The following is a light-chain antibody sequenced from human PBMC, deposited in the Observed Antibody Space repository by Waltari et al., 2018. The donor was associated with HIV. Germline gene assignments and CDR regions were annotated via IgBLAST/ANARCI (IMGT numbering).Light chain of an antibody. CDR2: WAS. Sequence: DIVMTQSPDSLALSLGERATITRKSSQSVFSSPKNKSYLTWYQQRPGLPPKVLIYWASTRESGVPDRFSGSGSGTDFTLTISNLQAEDVALYYCHQSYSNPVTFGGGTRVAIK. V-gene: IGKV4-1*01. J-gene: IGKJ4*01. CDR3: HQSYSNPVT. CDR1: QSVFSSPKNKSY.